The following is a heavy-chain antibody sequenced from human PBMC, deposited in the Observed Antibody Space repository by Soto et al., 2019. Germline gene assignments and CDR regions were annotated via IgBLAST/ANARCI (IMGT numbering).Heavy chain of an antibody. CDR3: ATLHYNSSWYGSDY. J-gene: IGHJ4*02. Sequence: TSETLSLTCTVSGRSISSGGHYWSWIRQHPGKGLEWIGYIYYSGSTYYNPSLKSRVTISVDTSKNQFSLKLSSVTAADTAVYYCATLHYNSSWYGSDYWGQGTLVTVS. D-gene: IGHD6-13*01. CDR2: IYYSGST. V-gene: IGHV4-31*03. CDR1: GRSISSGGHY.